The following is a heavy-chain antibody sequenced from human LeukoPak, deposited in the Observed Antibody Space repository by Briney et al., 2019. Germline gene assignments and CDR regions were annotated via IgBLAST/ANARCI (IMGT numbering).Heavy chain of an antibody. CDR2: IIPIFGTA. V-gene: IGHV1-69*06. Sequence: GASVKVSCKASGGTFSSYAISWVRQAPGQGLEWMGGIIPIFGTANYAQKFQGRVTITADKSTSTAYMELSSLRSEDTAVYYCARALGGRSSGWYAFDYWGRGTLVTVSS. J-gene: IGHJ4*02. D-gene: IGHD6-19*01. CDR3: ARALGGRSSGWYAFDY. CDR1: GGTFSSYA.